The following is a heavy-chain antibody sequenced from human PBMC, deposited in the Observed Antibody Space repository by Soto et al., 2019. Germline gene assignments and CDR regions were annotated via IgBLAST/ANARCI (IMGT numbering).Heavy chain of an antibody. CDR2: IDPSGGGT. CDR3: ARDRVDCSGGNCWRSVEDT. Sequence: QVQLVQSGAEVKKPGASVKVSCKASGYTFTSYYMHWVRQAPGQGLEWMGLIDPSGGGTSYAQKFQGRLTMTRDTSTITVYMELSSLRAADTAVYYCARDRVDCSGGNCWRSVEDTWGQGTLVTVSS. V-gene: IGHV1-46*01. J-gene: IGHJ5*02. CDR1: GYTFTSYY. D-gene: IGHD2-15*01.